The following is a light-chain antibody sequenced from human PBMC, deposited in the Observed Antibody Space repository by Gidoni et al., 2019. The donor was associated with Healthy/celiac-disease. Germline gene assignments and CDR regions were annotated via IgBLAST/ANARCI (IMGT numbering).Light chain of an antibody. CDR1: QDISNY. V-gene: IGKV1-33*01. Sequence: DLQKTQYSSSLSASVGERVTITCQASQDISNYLNWYQQKPGKPPKLLIYDASNLETGVPSRFSGSGSGTDFTFTISSLQPEDIATYYCQQYDNLPLTFGGGTKVEIK. CDR3: QQYDNLPLT. J-gene: IGKJ4*01. CDR2: DAS.